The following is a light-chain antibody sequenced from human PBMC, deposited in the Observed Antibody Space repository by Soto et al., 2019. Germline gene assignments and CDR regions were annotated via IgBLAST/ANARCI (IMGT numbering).Light chain of an antibody. CDR2: RAS. V-gene: IGKV3-15*01. CDR1: QSVSSN. CDR3: QQYNNWPRT. Sequence: EIVMTQSPATLSVSPGERATLSCRASQSVSSNLAWYQQRPGQAPRLLIYRASTRATGFPARFSGSGSGTEFTLPISSLQSEDFAVYYCQQYNNWPRTFGQGTKVEIK. J-gene: IGKJ1*01.